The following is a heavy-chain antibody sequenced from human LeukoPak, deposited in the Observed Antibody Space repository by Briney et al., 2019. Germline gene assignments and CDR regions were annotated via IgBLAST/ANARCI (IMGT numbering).Heavy chain of an antibody. J-gene: IGHJ4*02. CDR1: GGSFSGYY. CDR3: ARGKGAAALGLRDY. D-gene: IGHD6-13*01. CDR2: INHSGST. Sequence: SETLSLTCAVYGGSFSGYYWSWIRQPPGKGLEWIGEINHSGSTNYNPSLKSRVTISVDTSKNQFSLKLSSVTAAYTVVYYCARGKGAAALGLRDYWGQGTLVTVSS. V-gene: IGHV4-34*01.